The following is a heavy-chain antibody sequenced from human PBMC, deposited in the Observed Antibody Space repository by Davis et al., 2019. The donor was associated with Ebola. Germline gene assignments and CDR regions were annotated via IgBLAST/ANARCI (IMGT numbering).Heavy chain of an antibody. D-gene: IGHD4-11*01. CDR3: AKGGNMLDSFYSNYPNFDY. Sequence: PGGSLRLSCAASGFTFSSYAMSWVRQAPGKGLEWVSAISGSGGSTYYADSVKGRFTISRDNSKNTLYLQMNSLRAEDTAVYYCAKGGNMLDSFYSNYPNFDYWGQGTLVTVSS. V-gene: IGHV3-23*01. CDR2: ISGSGGST. J-gene: IGHJ4*02. CDR1: GFTFSSYA.